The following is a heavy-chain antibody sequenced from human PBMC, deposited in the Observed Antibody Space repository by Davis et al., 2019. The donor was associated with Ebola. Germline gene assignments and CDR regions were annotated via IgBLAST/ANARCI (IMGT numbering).Heavy chain of an antibody. Sequence: LSLTCVASGFTFSSYWMHWVRQGPGKGLVWVSGINDDGSSTAYADSVKGRFTASRDNAKNTLYLQMNSLRAEDTAVYYCAKVAARRSYYYYMDVWGKGTTVTVSS. CDR2: INDDGSST. J-gene: IGHJ6*03. CDR3: AKVAARRSYYYYMDV. V-gene: IGHV3-74*01. D-gene: IGHD6-13*01. CDR1: GFTFSSYW.